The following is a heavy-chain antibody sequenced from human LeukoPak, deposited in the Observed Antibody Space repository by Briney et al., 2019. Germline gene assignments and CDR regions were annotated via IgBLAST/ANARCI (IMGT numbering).Heavy chain of an antibody. CDR2: IKQDGSEK. J-gene: IGHJ4*02. CDR3: AREGISAVVVAAADFDY. D-gene: IGHD2-15*01. Sequence: GGSLRLSCAASGFTFSSYWMSWARQAPGKGLEWVANIKQDGSEKYYVDSVKGRFTISRDNAKNSLYLQMNSLRAEDTAVYYCAREGISAVVVAAADFDYWGQGTLVTVSS. V-gene: IGHV3-7*01. CDR1: GFTFSSYW.